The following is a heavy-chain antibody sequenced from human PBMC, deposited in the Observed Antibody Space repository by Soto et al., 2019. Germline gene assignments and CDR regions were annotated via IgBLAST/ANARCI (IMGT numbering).Heavy chain of an antibody. CDR2: ISYDGSNK. V-gene: IGHV3-30-3*01. CDR1: GFTFSSYA. D-gene: IGHD2-15*01. Sequence: GGSLRLSCAASGFTFSSYAMHWVRQAPGKGLEWVAVISYDGSNKYYADSVKGRFTISRDNSKNTLYRQMNSLRAEDTAVYYCARDRSGGSCPLCLYGMDVWGQGTTVTVSS. J-gene: IGHJ6*02. CDR3: ARDRSGGSCPLCLYGMDV.